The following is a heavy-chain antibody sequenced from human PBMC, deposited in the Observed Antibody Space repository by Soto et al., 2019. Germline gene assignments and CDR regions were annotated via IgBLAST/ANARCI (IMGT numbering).Heavy chain of an antibody. D-gene: IGHD4-17*01. J-gene: IGHJ4*02. CDR2: IYWDDDK. Sequence: QITLKESGPTLVKPTQTLTLTCTFSGFSLSTSGVGVGWIRQPPGKALEWLALIYWDDDKRYSPSLKSRLTITKDTSKNQVVPTMTNMDPVDTATYYCALLPTVTTYDYWGQGTLVTVSS. CDR3: ALLPTVTTYDY. CDR1: GFSLSTSGVG. V-gene: IGHV2-5*02.